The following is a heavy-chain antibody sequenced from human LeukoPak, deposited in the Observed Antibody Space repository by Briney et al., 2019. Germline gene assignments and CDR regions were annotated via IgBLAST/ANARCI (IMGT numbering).Heavy chain of an antibody. D-gene: IGHD2-2*01. CDR3: ARMSNWKYQGFES. V-gene: IGHV1-18*01. CDR1: GYIDTNFG. CDR2: ISGYNGHT. Sequence: ASVKVSCKAFGYIDTNFGISWVRQAPGQGLEWMGWISGYNGHTNYAQRLQGRVTLTTDTSTNTAYMELRSLKSDDTAVYYCARMSNWKYQGFESWGQGTLVTVFS. J-gene: IGHJ4*02.